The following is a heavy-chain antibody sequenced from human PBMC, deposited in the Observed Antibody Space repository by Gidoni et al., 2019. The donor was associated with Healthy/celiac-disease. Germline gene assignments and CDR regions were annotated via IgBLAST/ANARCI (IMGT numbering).Heavy chain of an antibody. CDR2: IKSKTDGGTT. V-gene: IGHV3-15*01. J-gene: IGHJ4*02. Sequence: EVQLVESGGGLVKPGGSLRLSCADSGFTFSNAWLSWVRTAPGKGLEWVGRIKSKTDGGTTDYAAPVKGRFTISRDDSKNTRYLQMNSLKTEDTAVYYCTTDSPIYCSGGSCYSFRGYYFDYWGQGTLVTVSS. D-gene: IGHD2-15*01. CDR1: GFTFSNAW. CDR3: TTDSPIYCSGGSCYSFRGYYFDY.